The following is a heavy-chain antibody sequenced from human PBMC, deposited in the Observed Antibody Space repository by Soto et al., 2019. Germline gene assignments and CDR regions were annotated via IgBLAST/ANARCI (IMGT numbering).Heavy chain of an antibody. D-gene: IGHD2-2*02. CDR1: GGSISSYY. Sequence: SETLSITCTVSGGSISSYYWSWIRQPPGKGLEWIGYIYYSGRTNYNPSLKSRVTISVDTSKNQFSLKLSSVTAADTAVYYCARGYCSSTSCYIWDNWFDPWGQGTLVTVSS. CDR3: ARGYCSSTSCYIWDNWFDP. CDR2: IYYSGRT. J-gene: IGHJ5*02. V-gene: IGHV4-59*01.